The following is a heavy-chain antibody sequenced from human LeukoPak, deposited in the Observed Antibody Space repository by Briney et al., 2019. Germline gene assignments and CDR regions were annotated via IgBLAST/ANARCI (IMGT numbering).Heavy chain of an antibody. D-gene: IGHD3-22*01. Sequence: GGSLRLSCAASGFTFSSYAMSWVRQAPGKGLEWISATSGSGGSTYYADSVKGRFTISRDNSKNTLYLQMNSLRAEDTAVYYCAKDQSRYFYDSSAYPRNWFDPWGQGTLVTVSS. CDR1: GFTFSSYA. J-gene: IGHJ5*02. V-gene: IGHV3-23*01. CDR2: TSGSGGST. CDR3: AKDQSRYFYDSSAYPRNWFDP.